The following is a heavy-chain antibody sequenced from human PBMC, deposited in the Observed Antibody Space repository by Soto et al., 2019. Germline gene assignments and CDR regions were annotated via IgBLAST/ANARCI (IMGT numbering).Heavy chain of an antibody. CDR2: INWNSGTI. CDR3: AKDTLYGDDVGYFDY. J-gene: IGHJ4*02. Sequence: EVQLVESGGGLVEPGRSLRLSCVTSGFSFDDYAMHWVRQAPGKGLEWVSGINWNSGTIGYADSVKGRFIISRDNAKNSLYLQMNSLRAEDTALYYCAKDTLYGDDVGYFDYWGQGTLVTVSA. CDR1: GFSFDDYA. V-gene: IGHV3-9*01. D-gene: IGHD4-17*01.